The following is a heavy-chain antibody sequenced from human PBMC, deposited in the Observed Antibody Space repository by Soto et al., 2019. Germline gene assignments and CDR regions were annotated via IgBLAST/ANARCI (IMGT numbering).Heavy chain of an antibody. J-gene: IGHJ4*02. V-gene: IGHV3-23*01. Sequence: EVQLLESGGGLVQPGGSLRLSCAASGFTFSSYAMSWVRQAPGKGLECVSAISGSGGSTYYADSVKGRFTIFRDNSKNTLYLQMTSLRAEETAVYYCAEGDYGESFDSWGQGTMGTVSS. CDR2: ISGSGGST. D-gene: IGHD4-17*01. CDR3: AEGDYGESFDS. CDR1: GFTFSSYA.